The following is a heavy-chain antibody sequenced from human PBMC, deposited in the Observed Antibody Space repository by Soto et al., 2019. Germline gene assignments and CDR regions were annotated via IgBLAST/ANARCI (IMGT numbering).Heavy chain of an antibody. V-gene: IGHV4-39*01. CDR3: ARHPSNFWFDP. J-gene: IGHJ5*02. CDR1: GGSISRSSYF. Sequence: PSETLSLSCRVCGGSISRSSYFWGWIRQPPGKGLEWIGSIYYSGSTYYNPSLKSRVTVSVDTTKNQFSLKLTSVTAADTAVYFCARHPSNFWFDPWGQGTLVTVSS. CDR2: IYYSGST. D-gene: IGHD4-4*01.